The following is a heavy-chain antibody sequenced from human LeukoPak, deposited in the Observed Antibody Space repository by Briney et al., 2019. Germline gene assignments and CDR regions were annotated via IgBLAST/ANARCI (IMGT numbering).Heavy chain of an antibody. J-gene: IGHJ4*02. D-gene: IGHD3-22*01. V-gene: IGHV3-21*04. CDR3: AKDMTMIVVVTYDY. CDR2: ISSSSSYI. CDR1: GFTFSSYS. Sequence: PGGSLRLSCAASGFTFSSYSMNWVRQAPGKGLEWVSSISSSSSYIYYADSVKGRFTISRDNAKNSLYLQMNSLRAEDTAVYYCAKDMTMIVVVTYDYWGQGTLVTVSS.